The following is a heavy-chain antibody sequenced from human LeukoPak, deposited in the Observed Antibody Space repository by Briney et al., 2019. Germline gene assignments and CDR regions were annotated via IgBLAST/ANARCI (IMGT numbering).Heavy chain of an antibody. V-gene: IGHV4-4*07. CDR3: ARALEYSSARVYYYYMDV. D-gene: IGHD6-6*01. Sequence: SETLSLTCTVSGGSISSYYWSWIRQPAKKGLEWIGRIYTSGSTNYNPSLKSRVTMSVDTSKNQFSLKLSSVTAADTALYYCARALEYSSARVYYYYMDVWGKGTTVTVSS. CDR2: IYTSGST. J-gene: IGHJ6*03. CDR1: GGSISSYY.